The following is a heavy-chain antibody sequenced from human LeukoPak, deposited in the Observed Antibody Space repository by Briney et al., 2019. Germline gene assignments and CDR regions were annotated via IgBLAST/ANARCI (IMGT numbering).Heavy chain of an antibody. CDR3: ARWHYDGSGATDY. Sequence: EASVKVSCKASGGTFSSYAISWVRQAPGQGLEWMGGIIPIFGTANYAQKFQGRVTITADKSTSTAYMELSSLRSEDTAVYYCARWHYDGSGATDYWGQGTLVTVSS. J-gene: IGHJ4*02. D-gene: IGHD3-22*01. CDR1: GGTFSSYA. CDR2: IIPIFGTA. V-gene: IGHV1-69*06.